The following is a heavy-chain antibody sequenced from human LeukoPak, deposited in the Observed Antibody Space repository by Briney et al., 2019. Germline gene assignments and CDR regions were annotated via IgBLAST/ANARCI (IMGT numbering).Heavy chain of an antibody. J-gene: IGHJ5*02. CDR3: GRGGITGTTVNGDWFDP. D-gene: IGHD1-7*01. V-gene: IGHV3-11*01. CDR2: ISSSGSTI. CDR1: GFTFSDYY. Sequence: SGGSLRLSCAASGFTFSDYYMSWIRQAPGKGLEWVSYISSSGSTIYYADSVKGRFTISRDNAKNSLYLQMNSLRAEDTAVYYCGRGGITGTTVNGDWFDPWGQGTLVTVSS.